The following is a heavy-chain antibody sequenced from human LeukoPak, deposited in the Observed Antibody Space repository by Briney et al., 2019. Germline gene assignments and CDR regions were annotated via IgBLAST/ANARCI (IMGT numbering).Heavy chain of an antibody. CDR1: GFTFSSYA. Sequence: GASLRLSCAASGFTFSSYATSWVRQAPGKGLEWVSAISGSGGSTYYADSVKGRFTISRDNSKNTLYLQVNSLRAEDTAVYYCANQKSYYYYGMDVWGQGTTVTVSS. J-gene: IGHJ6*02. V-gene: IGHV3-23*01. CDR3: ANQKSYYYYGMDV. CDR2: ISGSGGST.